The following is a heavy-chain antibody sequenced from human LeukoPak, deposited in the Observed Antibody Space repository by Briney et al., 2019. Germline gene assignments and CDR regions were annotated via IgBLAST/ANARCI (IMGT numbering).Heavy chain of an antibody. CDR2: IYYSGST. D-gene: IGHD3-10*01. CDR3: ARDVYYYGEGFDY. CDR1: GGSISSSSYY. Sequence: SETLSLTCTVSGGSISSSSYYWGWIRQPPGKGLEWIGSIYYSGSTYYNPSLKSRVTISVDTSKNQFSLKLSSVTAADTAVYYCARDVYYYGEGFDYWGQGTLVTVSS. V-gene: IGHV4-39*07. J-gene: IGHJ4*02.